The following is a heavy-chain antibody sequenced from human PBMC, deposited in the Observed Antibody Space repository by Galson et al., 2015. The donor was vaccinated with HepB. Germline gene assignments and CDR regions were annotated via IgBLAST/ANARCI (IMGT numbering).Heavy chain of an antibody. D-gene: IGHD6-6*01. J-gene: IGHJ6*02. V-gene: IGHV1-2*04. CDR2: INPNSGGT. CDR3: ARERVSSSSLDYYGMDV. CDR1: GYTFTGYY. Sequence: SVKVSCKASGYTFTGYYMHWVRQAPGQGLEWMGWINPNSGGTNYAQKFQGWVTMTRDTSISTAYMELSRLRSDDTAVYYCARERVSSSSLDYYGMDVWGQGTTVTVSS.